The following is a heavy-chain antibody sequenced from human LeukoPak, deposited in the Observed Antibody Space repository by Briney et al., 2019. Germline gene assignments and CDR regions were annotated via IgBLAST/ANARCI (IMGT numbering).Heavy chain of an antibody. V-gene: IGHV1-2*02. CDR2: INPNSGGT. CDR1: GYAFTGYY. Sequence: ASVKVSCKASGYAFTGYYMHWVRQAPGQGLEWMGWINPNSGGTNYAQKFQGRVTMTRDTSISTAYMELSRLRSDDTAVYYCASTMIVVVIMGNAFDIWGQGTMVTVSS. J-gene: IGHJ3*02. D-gene: IGHD3-22*01. CDR3: ASTMIVVVIMGNAFDI.